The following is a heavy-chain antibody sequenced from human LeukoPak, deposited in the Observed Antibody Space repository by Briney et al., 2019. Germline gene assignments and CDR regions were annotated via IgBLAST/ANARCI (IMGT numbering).Heavy chain of an antibody. V-gene: IGHV6-1*01. CDR1: GDSVSINRPF. D-gene: IGHD5-12*01. CDR3: ARQIGYRTSPPTYAVDV. Sequence: SQTLSLTSAISGDSVSINRPFWNWIRQSPSRGLEWLGRTYYRSTWRTDYAVTLKSRITISSDTFKNQFSLHLNSVTPEDTAMYYCARQIGYRTSPPTYAVDVYGQGTTVTVSS. J-gene: IGHJ6*02. CDR2: TYYRSTWRT.